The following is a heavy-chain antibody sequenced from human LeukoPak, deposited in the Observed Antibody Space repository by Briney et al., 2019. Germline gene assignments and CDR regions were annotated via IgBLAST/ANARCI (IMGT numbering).Heavy chain of an antibody. D-gene: IGHD6-19*01. CDR3: ARLRSGGQVAGVYFDS. J-gene: IGHJ4*02. V-gene: IGHV1-3*01. CDR1: GYTITNYA. CDR2: INGGNGNT. Sequence: ASVKVSCKASGYTITNYAIHWVRQAPGQRLEWMGWINGGNGNTEYSQKFQGRVTITRDTSASTAYMELSSLRSEDTAIYYCARLRSGGQVAGVYFDSWGQGTLVTVSS.